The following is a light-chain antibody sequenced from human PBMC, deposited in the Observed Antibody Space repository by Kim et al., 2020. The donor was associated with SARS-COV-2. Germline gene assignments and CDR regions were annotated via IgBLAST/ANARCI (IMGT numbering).Light chain of an antibody. Sequence: LAPGQTASITCSGDKLGDKYACWYQQKPGQSPVLVIYQDSKRPSGIPERFSGSNSGNTATLTISGTQAMDEADYYCQAWDSSTVVFGGGTQLTVL. CDR2: QDS. V-gene: IGLV3-1*01. CDR1: KLGDKY. J-gene: IGLJ2*01. CDR3: QAWDSSTVV.